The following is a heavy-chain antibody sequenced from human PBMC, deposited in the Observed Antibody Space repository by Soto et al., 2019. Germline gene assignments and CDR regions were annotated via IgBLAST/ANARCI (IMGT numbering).Heavy chain of an antibody. CDR2: IIPIFGTA. V-gene: IGHV1-69*01. Sequence: QVQLVQSGAEVQKPGSSVKVSCKASGGTFSSYAISWVRQAPGQGLEWMGGIIPIFGTANYAQKFQGRVTITADESTSTAYMELSSLRSEDTAVYYCARDTEIVVVVAATPGDYYGMDVWGQGTTVTVSS. D-gene: IGHD2-15*01. J-gene: IGHJ6*02. CDR3: ARDTEIVVVVAATPGDYYGMDV. CDR1: GGTFSSYA.